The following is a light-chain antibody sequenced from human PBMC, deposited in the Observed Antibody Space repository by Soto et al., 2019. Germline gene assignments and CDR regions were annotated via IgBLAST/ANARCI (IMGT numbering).Light chain of an antibody. CDR2: DVT. CDR3: SSSSGSSFYV. J-gene: IGLJ1*01. Sequence: QSVLTQPRSVSGSPGQSVTISCTGTSSDVGGYNFVSWYQQYPGKAPKLIIYDVTKRPSGVPDRFSGSKSGNTASLTVSGLQAEDEADYYCSSSSGSSFYVFGIGTKVTVL. CDR1: SSDVGGYNF. V-gene: IGLV2-11*01.